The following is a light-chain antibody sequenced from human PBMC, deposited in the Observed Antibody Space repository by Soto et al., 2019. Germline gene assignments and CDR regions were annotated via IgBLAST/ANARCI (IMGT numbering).Light chain of an antibody. J-gene: IGKJ4*01. CDR2: AAS. CDR1: QDVSHF. V-gene: IGKV1-39*01. Sequence: DIQMTQSPSSLSASIGDRVTITCQASQDVSHFLNWFQQRPGKAPKLLIYAASSLQSGVPSRFSGSGSGTDFTLTISSLQPEDFATYYCQQSYSTPLTFGGGTKVDIK. CDR3: QQSYSTPLT.